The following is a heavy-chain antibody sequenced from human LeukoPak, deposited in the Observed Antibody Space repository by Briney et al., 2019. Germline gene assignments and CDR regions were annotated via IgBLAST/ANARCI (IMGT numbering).Heavy chain of an antibody. Sequence: SETLSLTCTVSGGSISSGGYYWSWIRQHPGKGLEWIGYIYYSGSTYYNPSLKSRVTISVDTSKNQFSLKLSSVTAADTAVYYCARHVAGWNNWFDPWGQGTLVTVSS. CDR1: GGSISSGGYY. D-gene: IGHD6-19*01. CDR2: IYYSGST. V-gene: IGHV4-31*03. CDR3: ARHVAGWNNWFDP. J-gene: IGHJ5*02.